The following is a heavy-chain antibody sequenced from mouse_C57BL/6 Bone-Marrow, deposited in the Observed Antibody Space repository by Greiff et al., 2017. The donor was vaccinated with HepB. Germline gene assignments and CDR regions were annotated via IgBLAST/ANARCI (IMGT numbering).Heavy chain of an antibody. D-gene: IGHD2-4*01. Sequence: VMLVESGAELAKPGASVKLSCKASGYTFTSYWMHWVKQRPGQGLEWIGYINPSSGYTKYNQKFKDKATLTADKSSSTAYMQLSSLTYEDSAVYYCAMGGLRWYFDVWGTGTTVTVSS. CDR3: AMGGLRWYFDV. V-gene: IGHV1-7*01. CDR1: GYTFTSYW. J-gene: IGHJ1*03. CDR2: INPSSGYT.